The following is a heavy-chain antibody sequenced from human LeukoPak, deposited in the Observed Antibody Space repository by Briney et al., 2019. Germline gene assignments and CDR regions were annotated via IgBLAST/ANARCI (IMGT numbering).Heavy chain of an antibody. D-gene: IGHD5-18*01. Sequence: GSLLLSCASAGISISSYTRTWVHQAPGKELELVSLIRGSGGATYYPNSLKGRFTLSRDNSKNTLYLQMNSLRAEDTAVYYCAKVVAMDKGHFDYWGQGTLVTVSS. CDR1: GISISSYT. CDR2: IRGSGGAT. CDR3: AKVVAMDKGHFDY. V-gene: IGHV3-23*01. J-gene: IGHJ4*02.